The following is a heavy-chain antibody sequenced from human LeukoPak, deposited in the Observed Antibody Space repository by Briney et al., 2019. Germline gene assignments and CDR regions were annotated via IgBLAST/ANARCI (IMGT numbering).Heavy chain of an antibody. D-gene: IGHD6-19*01. CDR2: INAGNGNT. J-gene: IGHJ5*02. CDR1: GYTFTSYA. V-gene: IGHV1-3*01. CDR3: ARDFGSGWYRGSNWFDP. Sequence: GALVKVSCKASGYTFTSYAMHWVRQAPGQRLEWMGWINAGNGNTKYSQKFQGRVTITRDASASTAYMELSSLRSEDTAVYYCARDFGSGWYRGSNWFDPWGQGTLVTVSS.